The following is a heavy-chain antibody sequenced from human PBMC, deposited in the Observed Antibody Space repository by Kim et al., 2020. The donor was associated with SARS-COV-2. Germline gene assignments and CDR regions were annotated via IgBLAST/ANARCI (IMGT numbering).Heavy chain of an antibody. CDR1: GYTFTGYY. J-gene: IGHJ6*02. V-gene: IGHV1-2*05. Sequence: ASVKVSCKASGYTFTGYYMHWVRQAPGQGLEWMGRINPNSGGTNYAQKFQGRVTMTRDTSISTAYMELSRLRSDDTVVYYCARERRDYYGSCRGGMDVWGQGTTVTVSS. CDR3: ARERRDYYGSCRGGMDV. D-gene: IGHD3-10*01. CDR2: INPNSGGT.